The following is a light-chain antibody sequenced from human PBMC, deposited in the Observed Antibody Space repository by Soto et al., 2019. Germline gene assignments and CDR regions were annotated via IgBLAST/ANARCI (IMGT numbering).Light chain of an antibody. V-gene: IGLV2-23*01. CDR1: SSDVGSYNL. CDR3: CSFALGSTLI. CDR2: EGS. Sequence: QSALTQPASVSGSAGQSITISCTGTSSDVGSYNLVSWYQQYPDKAPKLIIYEGSTRPSGVSNRFSGSKSGNTASLTISGLQAEDEADYYCCSFALGSTLIFGGGTKLTVL. J-gene: IGLJ2*01.